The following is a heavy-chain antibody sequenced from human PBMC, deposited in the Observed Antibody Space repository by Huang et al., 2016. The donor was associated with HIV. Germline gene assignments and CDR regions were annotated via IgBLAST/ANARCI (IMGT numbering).Heavy chain of an antibody. D-gene: IGHD3-10*01. V-gene: IGHV4-39*01. CDR2: IYYSGST. J-gene: IGHJ4*02. CDR1: GGSIRSDNYY. CDR3: ARLPGSITMIRGVITDPY. Sequence: QLQLQESGPGLVKPSETLSLTCTVSGGSIRSDNYYWCWIRPPPGKGLEWIGSIYYSGSTYYNPSLKSGVTITVDTSKNQFSRKMRSVTAADTAVYYCARLPGSITMIRGVITDPYWGQGTLVTVSS.